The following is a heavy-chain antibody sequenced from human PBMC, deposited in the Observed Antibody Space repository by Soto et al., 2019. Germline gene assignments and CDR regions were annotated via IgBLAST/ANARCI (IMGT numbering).Heavy chain of an antibody. D-gene: IGHD1-26*01. CDR3: ARVSGSYGYWFDP. CDR2: IYHSGST. J-gene: IGHJ5*02. Sequence: SETLALTCAVSGGSISSGGDAGSWIRQPPGKGLEWIGYIYHSGSTYYNPSLKSRVTISVDRSKNQFSLKLSSVTAADTAVYYCARVSGSYGYWFDPWGQGTLVTVSS. V-gene: IGHV4-30-2*01. CDR1: GGSISSGGDA.